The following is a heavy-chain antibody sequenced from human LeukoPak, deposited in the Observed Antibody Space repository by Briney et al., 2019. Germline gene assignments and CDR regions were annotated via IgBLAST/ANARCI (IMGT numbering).Heavy chain of an antibody. CDR1: IESFSGYH. CDR3: ARGFHWGGYYFDF. V-gene: IGHV4-34*01. Sequence: PSETLSLTCAVYIESFSGYHWNWIRQTPGKGLEWIGEISDSGTTNINPSLRRRVSLSIDTSKNQFSLDMRSMTAADTAVYYCARGFHWGGYYFDFWGQGTLVTLSS. J-gene: IGHJ4*02. CDR2: ISDSGTT. D-gene: IGHD7-27*01.